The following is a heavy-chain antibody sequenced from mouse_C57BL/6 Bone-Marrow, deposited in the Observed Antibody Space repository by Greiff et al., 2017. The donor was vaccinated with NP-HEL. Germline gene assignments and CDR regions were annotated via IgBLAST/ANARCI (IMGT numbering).Heavy chain of an antibody. V-gene: IGHV5-6*02. CDR3: AIHDTTVVAFDY. CDR1: GFTFSSYG. J-gene: IGHJ2*01. D-gene: IGHD1-1*01. CDR2: ISSGGSYT. Sequence: EVKLVESGRDLVKPGGSLKLSCAASGFTFSSYGMSWVRQTPDKRLEWVATISSGGSYTYYPDSVKGRFTISRDNAKNTRYLQMISLKTEDTAMYYGAIHDTTVVAFDYWGQGTTLTVSS.